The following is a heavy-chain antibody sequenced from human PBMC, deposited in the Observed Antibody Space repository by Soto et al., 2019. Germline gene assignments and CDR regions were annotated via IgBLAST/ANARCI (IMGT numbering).Heavy chain of an antibody. D-gene: IGHD2-21*02. CDR1: GGSISSSSYF. CDR2: IYYSGST. CDR3: ARHPSDFWFDP. Sequence: SETLSLTCTVSGGSISSSSYFWGWIRQPPGKGLEWIGSIYYSGSTYYNPSLKSRVTVSVDTSKNQFSLKLSSVTSADTAVYYCARHPSDFWFDPWGQGTLVTVSS. J-gene: IGHJ5*02. V-gene: IGHV4-39*01.